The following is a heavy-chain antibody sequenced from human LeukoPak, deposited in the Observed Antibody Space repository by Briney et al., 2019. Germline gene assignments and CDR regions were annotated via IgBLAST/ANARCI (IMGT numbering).Heavy chain of an antibody. D-gene: IGHD3-10*01. CDR2: IRYDGSNK. CDR1: GFTFSSYG. CDR3: AKSGPYGSGSYSLDY. J-gene: IGHJ4*02. Sequence: GGSLRLYCAASGFTFSSYGMHWVRQAPGKGLEWVAFIRYDGSNKYYADSVKGRFTISRDNSKNTLYLQMNSLRAEDTAVYYCAKSGPYGSGSYSLDYWGQGNLVTVSS. V-gene: IGHV3-30*02.